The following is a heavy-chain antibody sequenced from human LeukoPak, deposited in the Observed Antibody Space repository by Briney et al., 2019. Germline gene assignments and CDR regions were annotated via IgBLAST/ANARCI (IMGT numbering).Heavy chain of an antibody. CDR2: SSSSDDGK. CDR3: AKAPVTSCRGAFCYPFDY. CDR1: GLSLNNYA. D-gene: IGHD2-21*01. J-gene: IGHJ4*02. Sequence: RAGGSLRLSCTASGLSLNNYAMSWVRQVPGKGLEWVSASSSSDDGKWYAESVRGRFTISRDTSKNTVYLQMNSLRVEDAGVYYCAKAPVTSCRGAFCYPFDYWGQGTLVTVSS. V-gene: IGHV3-23*01.